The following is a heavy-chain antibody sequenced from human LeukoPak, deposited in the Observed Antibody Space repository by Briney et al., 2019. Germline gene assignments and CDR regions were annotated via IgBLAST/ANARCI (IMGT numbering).Heavy chain of an antibody. V-gene: IGHV4-28*05. Sequence: SSDALSLTCAVSGDSISMSDWWAWIRQPPGKGLEWLGNIYYSGRIYHNPSLQTRVIMSVDSSKNQFSLRLDSVTAADTAVYYCAKTRSGTYYGDSFDVWGQGKLVIVSS. CDR1: GDSISMSDW. D-gene: IGHD1-26*01. CDR2: IYYSGRI. J-gene: IGHJ3*01. CDR3: AKTRSGTYYGDSFDV.